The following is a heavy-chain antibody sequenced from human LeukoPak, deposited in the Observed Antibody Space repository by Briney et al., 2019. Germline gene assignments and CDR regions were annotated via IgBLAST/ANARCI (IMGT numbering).Heavy chain of an antibody. V-gene: IGHV1-8*03. Sequence: ASVKVSCKASGYTFTSYDIHWVRQATGQGLEWMGWMNPNSGNTGYAQKFQGRVTITRNTSISTAYMELSSLRSEDTAVYYCARGAFYYYDSSGYTYYFDYWGQGTLVTVSS. CDR1: GYTFTSYD. CDR2: MNPNSGNT. CDR3: ARGAFYYYDSSGYTYYFDY. D-gene: IGHD3-22*01. J-gene: IGHJ4*02.